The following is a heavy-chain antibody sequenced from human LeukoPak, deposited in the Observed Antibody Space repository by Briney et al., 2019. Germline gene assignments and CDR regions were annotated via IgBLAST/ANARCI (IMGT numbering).Heavy chain of an antibody. Sequence: GGSLRLSCAASEFTFSSYGMHWVRQAPGKGLEWVAFIRYDGSNKYYADSVKGRFTISRDNSKNTLYLQMNSLRGEDTAVYYCAKDGDTMSGTYYYDMDVWGKGATVTIS. J-gene: IGHJ6*03. D-gene: IGHD1-26*01. CDR1: EFTFSSYG. CDR3: AKDGDTMSGTYYYDMDV. CDR2: IRYDGSNK. V-gene: IGHV3-30*02.